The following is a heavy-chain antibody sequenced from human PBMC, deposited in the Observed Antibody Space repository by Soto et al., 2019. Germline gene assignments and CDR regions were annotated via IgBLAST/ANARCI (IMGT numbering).Heavy chain of an antibody. J-gene: IGHJ4*02. Sequence: GGSLRLSCAASGFTFSSYAMHWVRQAPGKGLEWVAVISYDGSNKYYADSVKGRFTISRDNSKNTLYLQMNSLRAEDTAVYYCARGSSYSDYWGQGTLVTVSS. CDR3: ARGSSYSDY. CDR2: ISYDGSNK. D-gene: IGHD6-13*01. CDR1: GFTFSSYA. V-gene: IGHV3-30-3*01.